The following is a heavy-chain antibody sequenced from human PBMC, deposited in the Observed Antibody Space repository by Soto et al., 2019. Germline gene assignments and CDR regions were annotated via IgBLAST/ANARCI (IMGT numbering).Heavy chain of an antibody. V-gene: IGHV1-8*01. D-gene: IGHD3-10*01. Sequence: EASVKVSCKASGDTFTTYDINSVRQATGHGLEWMGWINPNSGNIGYAQRFQGRVTMTRDTAIRTAYMEVSSLRSDDTAVYYCARGRASGSYYLLDYWGQGTLVTVSS. CDR3: ARGRASGSYYLLDY. J-gene: IGHJ4*02. CDR1: GDTFTTYD. CDR2: INPNSGNI.